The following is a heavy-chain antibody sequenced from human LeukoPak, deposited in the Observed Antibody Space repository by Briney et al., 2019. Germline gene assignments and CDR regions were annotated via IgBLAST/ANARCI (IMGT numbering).Heavy chain of an antibody. Sequence: SETLSLTCTVSGGSISSSSYYWGWIRQPPGKGLEWIGSIYYSGSTYYNPSLKSRVTISVDTSKNQFSLKLSSVTAADTAVYYCAITDAAAGHPFDYWGQGTLVTVSS. V-gene: IGHV4-39*07. D-gene: IGHD6-13*01. CDR3: AITDAAAGHPFDY. CDR1: GGSISSSSYY. J-gene: IGHJ4*02. CDR2: IYYSGST.